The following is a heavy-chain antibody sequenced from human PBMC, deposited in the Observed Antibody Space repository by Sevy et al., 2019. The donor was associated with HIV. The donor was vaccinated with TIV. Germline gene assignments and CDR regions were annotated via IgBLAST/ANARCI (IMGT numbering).Heavy chain of an antibody. CDR1: GFTFSSYA. J-gene: IGHJ3*02. CDR2: IYGSGSVT. Sequence: GGSLRLSCAASGFTFSSYAMNWVRQAPGKGLEWVSTIYGSGSVTYYADSVKGRLTISRDNSKNTLFLQMNSLRAEDTAVYYCAGGRYDSSGSFDAFDIWGQGTMVTVSS. CDR3: AGGRYDSSGSFDAFDI. V-gene: IGHV3-23*01. D-gene: IGHD3-22*01.